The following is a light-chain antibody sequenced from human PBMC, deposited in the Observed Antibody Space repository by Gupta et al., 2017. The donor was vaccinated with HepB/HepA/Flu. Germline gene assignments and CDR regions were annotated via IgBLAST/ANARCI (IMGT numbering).Light chain of an antibody. CDR1: QSVGTY. Sequence: IQMTQSPSSLSASVGDTITITCRASQSVGTYLNWYDQKLGQAPTLLLHGASSLHSGVPSRFRGSGSGTDFTLTITNVQANDSAGYFCKQGLSSPRTFGQGTKVE. V-gene: IGKV1-39*01. CDR3: KQGLSSPRT. J-gene: IGKJ1*01. CDR2: GAS.